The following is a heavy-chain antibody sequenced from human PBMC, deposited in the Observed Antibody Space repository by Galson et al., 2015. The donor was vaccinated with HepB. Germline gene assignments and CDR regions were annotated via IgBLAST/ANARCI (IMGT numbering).Heavy chain of an antibody. D-gene: IGHD2-2*01. CDR2: IWYDGSYK. V-gene: IGHV3-33*01. CDR3: ARDRDIVVVPAAIEGGFDP. J-gene: IGHJ5*02. Sequence: SLRLSCAASGFTFSSYGMHWVRQAPGKGLEWVAVIWYDGSYKYYADSVKGRFTISRDNSKNTLYLQMNSLRAEDTAVYYCARDRDIVVVPAAIEGGFDPWGQGTLVTVSS. CDR1: GFTFSSYG.